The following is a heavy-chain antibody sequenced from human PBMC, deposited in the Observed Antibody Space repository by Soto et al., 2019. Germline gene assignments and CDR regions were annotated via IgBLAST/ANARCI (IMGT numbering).Heavy chain of an antibody. Sequence: SVKVSCKASGGTFSSYTISWVLQAPGQGLEWMGRIIPILGIANYAQKFQGRVTITADKSTSTAYMELSSLRSEDTAVYYCASHHGYGDSSDYWGQGTLVTVSS. CDR2: IIPILGIA. V-gene: IGHV1-69*02. CDR1: GGTFSSYT. D-gene: IGHD4-17*01. CDR3: ASHHGYGDSSDY. J-gene: IGHJ4*02.